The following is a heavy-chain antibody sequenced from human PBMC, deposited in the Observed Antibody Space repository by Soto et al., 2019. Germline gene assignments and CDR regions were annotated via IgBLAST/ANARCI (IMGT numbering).Heavy chain of an antibody. CDR1: GDTFNFYS. Sequence: QVQLVQSGAEVKRPGSSVKVSCKASGDTFNFYSLNWVRQAPGLGLEWMGRVNPIVSMSNYAQKFQGRVTMTADNSTSTAYMELSSLRSEDTPTYYCASSYASGYRAFDYWGQGALVTVSS. CDR3: ASSYASGYRAFDY. D-gene: IGHD3-16*01. V-gene: IGHV1-69*02. CDR2: VNPIVSMS. J-gene: IGHJ4*02.